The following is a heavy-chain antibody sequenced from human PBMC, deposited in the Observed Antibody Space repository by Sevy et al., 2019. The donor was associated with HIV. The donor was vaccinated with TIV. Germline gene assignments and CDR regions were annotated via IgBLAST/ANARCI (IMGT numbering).Heavy chain of an antibody. V-gene: IGHV3-74*01. CDR3: VKDFGGPTDY. J-gene: IGHJ4*02. CDR1: GFSITSYW. Sequence: GGSLRLSCAGSGFSITSYWMHWVRQAPGKGLVWVSRMNEDGSVTNHADSVRGRFTISRDNAKNTLYLQMNSLRVDDTAVYYCVKDFGGPTDYWGQGTLVTVSS. CDR2: MNEDGSVT. D-gene: IGHD3-16*01.